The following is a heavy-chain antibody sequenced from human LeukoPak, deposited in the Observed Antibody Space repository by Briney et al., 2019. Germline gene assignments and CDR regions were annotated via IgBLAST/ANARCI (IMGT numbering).Heavy chain of an antibody. V-gene: IGHV4-59*08. J-gene: IGHJ6*03. D-gene: IGHD3-10*01. CDR1: GGSISSYY. CDR3: ARIGPYYYYYMDV. CDR2: IYYSGST. Sequence: PSETLSLSCTVSGGSISSYYWSWIRQPPGKGLEWIGYIYYSGSTNYNPSLKSRVTISVDTSKNQFSLKLGSVTAADTAVCYCARIGPYYYYYMDVWGKGTTVTVSS.